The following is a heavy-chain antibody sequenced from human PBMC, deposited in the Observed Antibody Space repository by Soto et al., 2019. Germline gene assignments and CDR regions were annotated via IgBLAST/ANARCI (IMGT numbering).Heavy chain of an antibody. CDR3: ARADYYGSGSYLFDY. Sequence: EVQLLESGGGLVQPGGFLRLSCAASGFTFYSYALSWVRQAPGKGLEWVSAISASGGNTYYAHSVKGRFTISRDNSKNTLYLQMNTLRADDTAVYFCARADYYGSGSYLFDYWGQGTLVTVSS. V-gene: IGHV3-23*01. D-gene: IGHD3-10*01. CDR2: ISASGGNT. CDR1: GFTFYSYA. J-gene: IGHJ4*02.